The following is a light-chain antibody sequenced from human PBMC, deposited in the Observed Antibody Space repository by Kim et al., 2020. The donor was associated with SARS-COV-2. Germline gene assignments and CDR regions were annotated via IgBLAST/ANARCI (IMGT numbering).Light chain of an antibody. Sequence: GQRVTISCSGRRSNIGSNTVNWYQQVPGTAPKPLIYSNDYRPSGVPDRFSGSKSGTSASLVIRGLQSGDEGDYYCGTWDDSLNGWVFGGGTQLTVL. V-gene: IGLV1-44*01. CDR3: GTWDDSLNGWV. CDR2: SND. CDR1: RSNIGSNT. J-gene: IGLJ3*02.